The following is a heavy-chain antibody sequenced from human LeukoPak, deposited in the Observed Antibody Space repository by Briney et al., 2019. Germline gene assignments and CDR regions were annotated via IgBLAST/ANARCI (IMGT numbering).Heavy chain of an antibody. J-gene: IGHJ4*02. CDR3: ARDQDTAMVNFDY. D-gene: IGHD5-18*01. CDR1: AFTFSSYG. Sequence: GGSLRLSCAASAFTFSSYGMRWVRQAPGKGLEWVAVISYDGSNKYYADSVKGRFTISRDNSKNTLYLQMNSLRAEDTAVYYCARDQDTAMVNFDYWGQGTLVTVSS. CDR2: ISYDGSNK. V-gene: IGHV3-30*03.